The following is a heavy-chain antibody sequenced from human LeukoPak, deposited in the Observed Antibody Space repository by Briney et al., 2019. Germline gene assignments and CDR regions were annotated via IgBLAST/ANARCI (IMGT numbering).Heavy chain of an antibody. J-gene: IGHJ4*02. CDR3: ATEGSSCWYNYFDY. CDR2: ISYDGSNK. CDR1: GFTFSSYA. V-gene: IGHV3-30-3*01. D-gene: IGHD6-13*01. Sequence: GGSLRFSCAASGFTFSSYAMHWVRQAPGKGLEWVAVISYDGSNKYYADSVKGRFTISRDNSKNTLYLRMNSLRAENTAVYYCATEGSSCWYNYFDYWGQGTLVTVSS.